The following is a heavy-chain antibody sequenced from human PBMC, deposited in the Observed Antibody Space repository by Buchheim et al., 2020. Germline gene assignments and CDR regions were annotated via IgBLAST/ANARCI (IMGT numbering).Heavy chain of an antibody. J-gene: IGHJ5*02. Sequence: EVQLVEPGGGLVKPGGSLRLSCAASRLTFRNAWMSWVRQAPGKGLEWVGRIKSKTDGGTTDYAAPVKDRFTISRDDSKNTLYLQMNSLKIEDTAVYYCAVERYQLHLFDLWGQGTL. D-gene: IGHD2-2*01. CDR3: AVERYQLHLFDL. V-gene: IGHV3-15*01. CDR2: IKSKTDGGTT. CDR1: RLTFRNAW.